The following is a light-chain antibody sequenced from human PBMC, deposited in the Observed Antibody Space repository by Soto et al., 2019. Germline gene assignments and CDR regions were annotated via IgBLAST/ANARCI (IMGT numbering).Light chain of an antibody. Sequence: QSALTQPASVSGSPGQSITISCTGTSNDVGGYNYVSWYQQHPGKAPKLMIYEVNSRPSGVSNRFSGSKSGNTASLTISGLQAEDEADYYCSSYTSSSTLYVFGTGTKVTVL. CDR3: SSYTSSSTLYV. J-gene: IGLJ1*01. CDR1: SNDVGGYNY. CDR2: EVN. V-gene: IGLV2-14*01.